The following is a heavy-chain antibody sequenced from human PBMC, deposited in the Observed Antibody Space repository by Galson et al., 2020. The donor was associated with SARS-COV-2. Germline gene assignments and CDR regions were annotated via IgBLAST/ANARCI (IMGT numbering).Heavy chain of an antibody. CDR3: ARDYYYDGTADSYFDS. V-gene: IGHV6-1*01. D-gene: IGHD3-22*01. J-gene: IGHJ4*02. CDR2: TYYRSKWHN. Sequence: SQTLSLTCAISGDSVSSNRTAWHWIRQSPSRGLEWLGRTYYRSKWHNDYGLSVRGQITINAEASKNQFALQLNSVTPEDTAVYYCARDYYYDGTADSYFDSWGQGIPVTVSS. CDR1: GDSVSSNRTA.